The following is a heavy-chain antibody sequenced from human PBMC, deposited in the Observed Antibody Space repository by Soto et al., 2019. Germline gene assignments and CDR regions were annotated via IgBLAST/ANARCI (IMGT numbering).Heavy chain of an antibody. V-gene: IGHV4-31*03. CDR2: IYYSGST. Sequence: KPSETLSLTCTVSGGSISSGGYYWSWIRQHPGKGLEWIGYIYYSGSTYYNPSLKSRVTISVDTSKNQFSLKLSSVTAADTAVYYCARVRPKAGYHYYYGMDVWGQGTTVTVSS. CDR1: GGSISSGGYY. D-gene: IGHD6-13*01. J-gene: IGHJ6*02. CDR3: ARVRPKAGYHYYYGMDV.